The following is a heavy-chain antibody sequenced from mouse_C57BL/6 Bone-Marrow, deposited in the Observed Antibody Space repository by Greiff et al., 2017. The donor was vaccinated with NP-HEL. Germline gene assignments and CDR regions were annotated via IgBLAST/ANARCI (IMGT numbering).Heavy chain of an antibody. CDR3: ARCKVYDGYLFYYAMDY. CDR2: IDPNSGGT. J-gene: IGHJ4*01. CDR1: GYTFTSYW. V-gene: IGHV1-72*01. D-gene: IGHD2-3*01. Sequence: VQLQQPGAELVKPGASVKLSCKASGYTFTSYWMHWVKQRPGRGLEWIGRIDPNSGGTKYNEKFKSKATLTVDKPASTAYMQLSSLTSEDSAVYYCARCKVYDGYLFYYAMDYWGQGTSVTVSS.